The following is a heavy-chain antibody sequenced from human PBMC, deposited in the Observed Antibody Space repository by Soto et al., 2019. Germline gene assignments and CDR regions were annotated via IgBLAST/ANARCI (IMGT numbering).Heavy chain of an antibody. J-gene: IGHJ4*02. CDR2: IDYNGFT. D-gene: IGHD2-15*01. Sequence: QVQLQESGPGLVKPSETLSLTCTVSGGSIYRSGYYWGWIRQPPGRVLEWIGNIDYNGFTYSNPSLKSRVTISRDTSKNQFSLKLTSVTAADTALYYCGKVLVGATGHTDSDSWGPGTLVAVSS. CDR1: GGSIYRSGYY. V-gene: IGHV4-39*01. CDR3: GKVLVGATGHTDSDS.